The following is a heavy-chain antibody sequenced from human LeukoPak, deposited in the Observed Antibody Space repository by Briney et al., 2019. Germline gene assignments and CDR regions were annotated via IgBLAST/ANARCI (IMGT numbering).Heavy chain of an antibody. Sequence: LSGGSLRLSCAASGFRFSGYGMHWVRQAPGKGLEWVAFIRHDGTQYHMGSVKGRFSISRDNSRSTLFLQMNSLGAEDTAVYYCGKGRERDYNCLDSWGQGTLVTVSS. J-gene: IGHJ4*02. D-gene: IGHD5-24*01. CDR3: GKGRERDYNCLDS. CDR2: IRHDGTQ. V-gene: IGHV3-30*02. CDR1: GFRFSGYG.